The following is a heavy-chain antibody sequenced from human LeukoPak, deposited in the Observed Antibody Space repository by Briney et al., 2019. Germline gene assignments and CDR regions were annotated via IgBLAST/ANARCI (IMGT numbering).Heavy chain of an antibody. Sequence: GSLRLSCAASGFTFSSYAMHWVRQAPGKGLEWVSYISSSGSTIYYADSVKGRFTISRDNAKNSLYLQMNSLRAEDTAVYYCARVQYYDFWSGYYTQYYMDVWGNGTTVTVSS. CDR2: ISSSGSTI. D-gene: IGHD3-3*01. V-gene: IGHV3-48*04. CDR3: ARVQYYDFWSGYYTQYYMDV. CDR1: GFTFSSYA. J-gene: IGHJ6*03.